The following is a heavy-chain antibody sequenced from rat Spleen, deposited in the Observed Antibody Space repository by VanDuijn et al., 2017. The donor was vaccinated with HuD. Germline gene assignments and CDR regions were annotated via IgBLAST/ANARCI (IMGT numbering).Heavy chain of an antibody. CDR2: ISFDGGRN. V-gene: IGHV5-29*01. Sequence: EVQLVESDGGLVQPGRSLKLSCAASGFTFSDYYMAWVRQAPTKGLEWVATISFDGGRNFYRDSVKGRFTISRANAKNTLYLQLDSLRSEDTATYYCVRQDTSGYSNWFAYWGQGTLVTVSS. CDR1: GFTFSDYY. CDR3: VRQDTSGYSNWFAY. J-gene: IGHJ3*01. D-gene: IGHD4-3*01.